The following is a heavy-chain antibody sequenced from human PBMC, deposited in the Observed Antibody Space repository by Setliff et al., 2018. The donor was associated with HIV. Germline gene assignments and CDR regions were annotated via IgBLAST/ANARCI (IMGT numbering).Heavy chain of an antibody. J-gene: IGHJ4*02. V-gene: IGHV3-7*03. Sequence: GGSLRLSCAASGFILSNYWMSWVRQAPGKGLEWVASIKKDGSEKYYVGSVKGRFTISRDNGKNSLYLQMNSLKTEDTAVYYCTSRTGYTSSWYGWGADYWGQGTLVTVSS. CDR3: TSRTGYTSSWYGWGADY. CDR1: GFILSNYW. CDR2: IKKDGSEK. D-gene: IGHD6-13*01.